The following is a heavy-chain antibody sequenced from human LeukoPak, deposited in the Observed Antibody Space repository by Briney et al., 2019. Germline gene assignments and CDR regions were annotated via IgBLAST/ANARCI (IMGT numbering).Heavy chain of an antibody. CDR3: ARTYCSSTSCYACGPWGCYYMDV. CDR1: GYTFTSYD. Sequence: ASVKVSCKASGYTFTSYDINWVRQATGQGLEWMGWMNPNSGNTGYAQKFQGRVTMTRNTSISTAYMELSSLRSEDTAVYYCARTYCSSTSCYACGPWGCYYMDVWGKGTTVTISS. CDR2: MNPNSGNT. V-gene: IGHV1-8*01. D-gene: IGHD2-2*01. J-gene: IGHJ6*03.